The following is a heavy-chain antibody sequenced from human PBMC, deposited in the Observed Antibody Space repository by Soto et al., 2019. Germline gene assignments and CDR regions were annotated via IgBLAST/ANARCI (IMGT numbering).Heavy chain of an antibody. V-gene: IGHV1-69*06. CDR2: IIPIFGTA. D-gene: IGHD3-16*01. CDR3: ARGTGVCRVPSDAFDI. Sequence: ASVKGSFKASGGTFSRYAISWVRQAPGQELEWMGGIIPIFGTANYQRKFQDRVTITADKSTSTAYMELSSLRSEDTALYYCARGTGVCRVPSDAFDIWGQGTMVTVSS. J-gene: IGHJ3*02. CDR1: GGTFSRYA.